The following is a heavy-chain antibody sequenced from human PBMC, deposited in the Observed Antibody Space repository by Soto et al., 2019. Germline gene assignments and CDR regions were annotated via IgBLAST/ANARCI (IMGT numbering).Heavy chain of an antibody. D-gene: IGHD1-1*01. J-gene: IGHJ4*02. Sequence: QVHLVQSGAEVKKPGASVKVSCKGSGYAFTTYGITWVRQAPGQGLEWMGWISAHNGNTNYAQKLQGRVTVTRDTSTGTANMELRSLRSDDTAGYYCARGRYGDYWGQGALVTVSS. V-gene: IGHV1-18*01. CDR3: ARGRYGDY. CDR2: ISAHNGNT. CDR1: GYAFTTYG.